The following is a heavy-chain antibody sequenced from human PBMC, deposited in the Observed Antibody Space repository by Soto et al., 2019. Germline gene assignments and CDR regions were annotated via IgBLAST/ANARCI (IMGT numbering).Heavy chain of an antibody. CDR2: IYVGDSDT. D-gene: IGHD2-21*01. CDR1: GYSFTNYW. J-gene: IGHJ4*02. CDR3: ARLVNIFDFDY. V-gene: IGHV5-51*01. Sequence: GESLKISCKGSGYSFTNYWIGWVRQMPGKGLEWMGIIYVGDSDTRYSPSFQGQVTISADKPISTAYLQWSSLKASDTAMYYCARLVNIFDFDYWGQGTLVTVSS.